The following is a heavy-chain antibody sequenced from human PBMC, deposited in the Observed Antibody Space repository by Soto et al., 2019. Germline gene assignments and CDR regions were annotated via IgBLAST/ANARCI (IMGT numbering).Heavy chain of an antibody. J-gene: IGHJ6*02. D-gene: IGHD2-2*01. CDR1: GFTFSSYW. V-gene: IGHV3-74*01. CDR3: VTRGYCIGTGCLADYFAVDV. Sequence: GSLRLSCAASGFTFSSYWMYWVRRAPGKGLVWVSRINSGGSSTSYAGSVKGRFTISRDNAKNTLYLQMNSLRAEDTAVYYCVTRGYCIGTGCLADYFAVDVWGQGTTGTVSS. CDR2: INSGGSST.